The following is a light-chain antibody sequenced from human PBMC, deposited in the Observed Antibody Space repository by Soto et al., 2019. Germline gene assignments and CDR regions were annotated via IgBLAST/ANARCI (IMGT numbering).Light chain of an antibody. V-gene: IGKV3-15*01. CDR1: QTVNNN. CDR3: QQYNSWPPYT. CDR2: GAS. J-gene: IGKJ2*01. Sequence: EIVMTQSPPTLSVSPGERATLSCRASQTVNNNLAWYQQKPGQAPRLLISGASTRAAGIPARFSGSGSGTEFTLTISSLQSEDFAVYYCQQYNSWPPYTFXQGTKVDIK.